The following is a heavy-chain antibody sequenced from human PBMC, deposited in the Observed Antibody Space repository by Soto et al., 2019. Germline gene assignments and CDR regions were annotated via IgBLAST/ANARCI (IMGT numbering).Heavy chain of an antibody. V-gene: IGHV4-39*01. D-gene: IGHD6-13*01. CDR2: IYYSGST. Sequence: QLQLQESGPGLVKPSETLSLTCTVSGGSISSSSYYWGWIRQPPGEGLEWIGSIYYSGSTYYNPSLKSRVTISVDTSKNQFSLTLSSVTAADTAVYYCARLSLYSSSIIDYWGQGTLVTVSS. J-gene: IGHJ4*02. CDR3: ARLSLYSSSIIDY. CDR1: GGSISSSSYY.